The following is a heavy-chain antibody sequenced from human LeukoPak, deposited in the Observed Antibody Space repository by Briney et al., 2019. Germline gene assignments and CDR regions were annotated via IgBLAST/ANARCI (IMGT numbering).Heavy chain of an antibody. J-gene: IGHJ6*02. CDR2: INPNSGGT. V-gene: IGHV1-2*02. CDR1: GYTFTGYY. D-gene: IGHD3-22*01. CDR3: ARPLGPRGYNYYGMDV. Sequence: ASVTVSCKASGYTFTGYYMHWVRQAPGQGLEWMGWINPNSGGTNYAQKFQGRVTMTRDTSISTAYMELSRLRSDDTAVYYCARPLGPRGYNYYGMDVWGQGTTVTVSS.